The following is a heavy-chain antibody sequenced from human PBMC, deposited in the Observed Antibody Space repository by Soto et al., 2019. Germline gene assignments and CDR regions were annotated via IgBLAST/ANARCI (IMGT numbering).Heavy chain of an antibody. J-gene: IGHJ4*02. D-gene: IGHD4-17*01. CDR2: IWYDGSNK. CDR1: GFTFSSYG. CDR3: ARDQHDYGDYRRYYFDY. Sequence: GGSLRLSCAASGFTFSSYGMHWVRQAPGKGLEWVAVIWYDGSNKYYADSVKGRFTISRDNSKNTLYLQMNSLRAEDTAGYYCARDQHDYGDYRRYYFDYWGQGTLVTVSS. V-gene: IGHV3-33*01.